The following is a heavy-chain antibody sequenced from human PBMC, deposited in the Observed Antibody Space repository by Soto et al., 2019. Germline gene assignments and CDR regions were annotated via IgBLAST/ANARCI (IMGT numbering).Heavy chain of an antibody. J-gene: IGHJ4*02. CDR1: GFTFSSYA. V-gene: IGHV3-30-3*01. CDR3: ASDPTGSISPFDD. Sequence: QVQLVESGGGVVQPGRSLRLSCLGSGFTFSSYAIHCVLQAPGKELEWLAVISYDGSNKFYADSVKGRFTISRDNSKHKLYLQMNSLTGGDTAVYYCASDPTGSISPFDDWGQGTMVTVSS. CDR2: ISYDGSNK. D-gene: IGHD1-26*01.